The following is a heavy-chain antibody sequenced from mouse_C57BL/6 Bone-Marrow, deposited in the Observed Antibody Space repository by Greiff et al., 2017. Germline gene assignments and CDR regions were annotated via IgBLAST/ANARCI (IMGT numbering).Heavy chain of an antibody. CDR1: GFNIKDYY. J-gene: IGHJ1*03. V-gene: IGHV14-2*01. CDR3: ARGYGSSYWYFDV. CDR2: IDPEDGET. Sequence: VQLQQSGAELVKPGASVKLSCTASGFNIKDYYMHWVKQRTEQGLEWIGRIDPEDGETKYAPKFQGKATLTADTSSNTAYLQLSSLTSEDTAVYYCARGYGSSYWYFDVWGTGTTVTVSS. D-gene: IGHD1-1*01.